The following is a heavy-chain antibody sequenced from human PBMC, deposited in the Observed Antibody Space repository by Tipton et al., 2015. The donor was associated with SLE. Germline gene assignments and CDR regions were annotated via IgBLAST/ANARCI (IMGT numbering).Heavy chain of an antibody. CDR3: VRVEGAYDQYYFDS. J-gene: IGHJ4*02. D-gene: IGHD5-12*01. V-gene: IGHV4-59*01. CDR1: GGSISDYY. CDR2: IHYSGST. Sequence: TLSLTCTVSGGSISDYYWSWIRQPPGQRLEWIGYIHYSGSTKYSPSLKSRVTMSVDTSKNQFSLKLSSVTAADTAVYYCVRVEGAYDQYYFDSWGQGTLVTVSS.